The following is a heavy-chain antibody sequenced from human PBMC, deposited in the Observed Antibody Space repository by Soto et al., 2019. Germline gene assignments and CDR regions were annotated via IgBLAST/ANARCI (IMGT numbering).Heavy chain of an antibody. CDR3: ARGRAATLAAAGHDY. CDR2: ISPYNGNT. CDR1: GYTFTSFG. Sequence: QVQLVQSGAEEKKPGASVKVSCKASGYTFTSFGLSWVRQAPGQGLGWMGWISPYNGNTKYAQKIQGRVTMTTDTSTSTAYMDLRSLRSDDTAVYYCARGRAATLAAAGHDYWGQGTLVTVSS. J-gene: IGHJ4*02. D-gene: IGHD6-13*01. V-gene: IGHV1-18*01.